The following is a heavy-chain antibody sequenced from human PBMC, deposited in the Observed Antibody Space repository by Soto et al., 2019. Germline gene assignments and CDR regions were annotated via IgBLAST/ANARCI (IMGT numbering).Heavy chain of an antibody. Sequence: GESLKISCKGSVYSFTSYWISWVRQMPGKGLEWMGRIDPSDSYTNYSPSFQGHVTISADKSISTAYLQWSSLKASDTAMYYCARQDYDFWSGYYNYYYYGMDVWGQGTTVTVSS. J-gene: IGHJ6*02. V-gene: IGHV5-10-1*01. CDR3: ARQDYDFWSGYYNYYYYGMDV. CDR2: IDPSDSYT. CDR1: VYSFTSYW. D-gene: IGHD3-3*01.